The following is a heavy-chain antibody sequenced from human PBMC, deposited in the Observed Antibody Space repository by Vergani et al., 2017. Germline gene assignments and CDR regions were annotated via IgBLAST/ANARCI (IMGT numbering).Heavy chain of an antibody. V-gene: IGHV4-61*02. CDR1: GESIRSGSHY. CDR3: ARDCTSGGCPDNYGMDV. Sequence: QVQLQESGPGLVKPSQTLSLTCTVSGESIRSGSHYWSWIRQPAGKGPEWIGHIHTGGSTDLNPSFKSRVSISVDTSKSQFSLKLNSVTVADTAVYYCARDCTSGGCPDNYGMDVWGQGATVTVSS. J-gene: IGHJ6*02. D-gene: IGHD2-8*01. CDR2: IHTGGST.